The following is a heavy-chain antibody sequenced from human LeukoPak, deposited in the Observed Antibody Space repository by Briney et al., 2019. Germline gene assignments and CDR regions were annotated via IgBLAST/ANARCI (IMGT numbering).Heavy chain of an antibody. CDR2: IYYSGST. CDR1: GGSISSSSYS. CDR3: ARRGSSGWYDY. V-gene: IGHV4-39*01. D-gene: IGHD6-19*01. J-gene: IGHJ4*02. Sequence: SETLSLTCTVSGGSISSSSYSWGWIRQPPGKGLEWIGSIYYSGSTYYNPSLKSRVTISVDTSKNQFSLKLSSVTAADTAVCYCARRGSSGWYDYWGQGTLVTVSS.